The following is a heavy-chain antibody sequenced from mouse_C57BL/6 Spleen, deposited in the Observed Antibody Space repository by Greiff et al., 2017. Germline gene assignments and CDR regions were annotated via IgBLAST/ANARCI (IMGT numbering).Heavy chain of an antibody. D-gene: IGHD2-1*01. Sequence: EVQLQQSGAELVRPGASVKLSCTASGFNIKDDYMHWVKQRPEQGLEWIGWIDPENGDTEYASKFQGKATITADTSSNTAFLQLSSLTSEDTAVYYCTSNYGNYEVYFDYWGQGTTLTVSS. CDR2: IDPENGDT. J-gene: IGHJ2*01. CDR1: GFNIKDDY. CDR3: TSNYGNYEVYFDY. V-gene: IGHV14-4*01.